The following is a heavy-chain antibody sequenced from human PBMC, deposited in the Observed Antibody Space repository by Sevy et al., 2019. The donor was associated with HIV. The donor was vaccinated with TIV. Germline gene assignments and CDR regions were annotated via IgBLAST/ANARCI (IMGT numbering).Heavy chain of an antibody. CDR2: ISGSGRTT. J-gene: IGHJ4*02. V-gene: IGHV3-23*01. Sequence: GGSLRLSCAASGFIFSTYAMTWVRQAPGKGLEWVSSISGSGRTTYYADSVKGRFTISRDKPNNIIDLEMNSLRAEDTAVYYWAKEKRAGFQWGQGTLVTVSS. CDR1: GFIFSTYA. CDR3: AKEKRAGFQ. D-gene: IGHD6-13*01.